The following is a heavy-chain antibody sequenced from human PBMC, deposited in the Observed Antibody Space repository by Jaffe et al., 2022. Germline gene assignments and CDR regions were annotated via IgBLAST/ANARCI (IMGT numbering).Heavy chain of an antibody. CDR3: ARVSGPYYYGNSPLNY. D-gene: IGHD3-10*01. CDR1: GFTFSSYW. CDR2: IKQDGSEK. V-gene: IGHV3-7*05. J-gene: IGHJ4*02. Sequence: EVQLVESGGGLVQPGGSLRLSCAASGFTFSSYWMSWVRQAPGKGLEWVANIKQDGSEKYYVDSVKGRFTISRDNAKNSLYLQMNSLRAEDTAVYYCARVSGPYYYGNSPLNYWGQGTLVTVSS.